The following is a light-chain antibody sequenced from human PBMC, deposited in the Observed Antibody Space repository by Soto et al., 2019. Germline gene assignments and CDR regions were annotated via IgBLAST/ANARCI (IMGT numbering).Light chain of an antibody. CDR2: AAS. J-gene: IGKJ4*01. Sequence: IGMTQSPSSPSASKGDRVTIXXRASQGISSYLAWYQQKPGKAPKLLXXAASTLQSGVPSRFSGSGSGTEFTLTISSLQSEDFAVYYCQHYNNWPPKFTFGGGTKVDIK. V-gene: IGKV1-8*01. CDR1: QGISSY. CDR3: QHYNNWPPKFT.